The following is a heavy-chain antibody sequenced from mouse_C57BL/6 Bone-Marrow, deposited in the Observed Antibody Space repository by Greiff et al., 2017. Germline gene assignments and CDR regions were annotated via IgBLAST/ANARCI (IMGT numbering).Heavy chain of an antibody. D-gene: IGHD1-1*01. J-gene: IGHJ4*01. CDR2: IDPENGDT. Sequence: DVKLVESGAELVRPGASVKLSCTASGFNIKDDYMHWVKQRPEQGLEWIGWIDPENGDTEYASKFQGKAPITADTSSNTAYLQLSSLTSEDTAVYYCTTWDYYYGSSYGNAMDYWGQGTSVTVSS. CDR3: TTWDYYYGSSYGNAMDY. V-gene: IGHV14-4*01. CDR1: GFNIKDDY.